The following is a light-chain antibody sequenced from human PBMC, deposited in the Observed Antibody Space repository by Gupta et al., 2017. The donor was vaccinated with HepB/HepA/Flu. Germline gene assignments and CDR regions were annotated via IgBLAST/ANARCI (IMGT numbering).Light chain of an antibody. V-gene: IGLV1-44*01. CDR3: ATWDDSLNGPV. CDR1: RSSIGSNT. CDR2: NNN. J-gene: IGLJ2*01. Sequence: QSVLTQPPSASGTPGQRVPISCSGSRSSIGSNTVNWYQQLPGTAPKLLIYNNNQRPSGVPDRFSGSRTGTSASLAISGLQSEDEADYYCATWDDSLNGPVFGGGTKLTVL.